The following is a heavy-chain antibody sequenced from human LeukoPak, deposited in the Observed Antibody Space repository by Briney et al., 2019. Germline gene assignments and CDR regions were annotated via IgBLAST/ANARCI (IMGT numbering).Heavy chain of an antibody. Sequence: GRSLRLSCAASGFTFSSYAMHWVRQAPGKGLEWVAVISYDGSNKYYADSVKGRFTISRDNSKNTLYLQTNSLRAEDTAVYYCARDGAYYYDSSGYPEHTANWFDPWGQGTLVTVSS. CDR3: ARDGAYYYDSSGYPEHTANWFDP. J-gene: IGHJ5*02. D-gene: IGHD3-22*01. V-gene: IGHV3-30-3*01. CDR1: GFTFSSYA. CDR2: ISYDGSNK.